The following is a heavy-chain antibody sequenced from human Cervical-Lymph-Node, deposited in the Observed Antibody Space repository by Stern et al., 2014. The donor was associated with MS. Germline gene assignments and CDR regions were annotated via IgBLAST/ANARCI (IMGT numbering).Heavy chain of an antibody. V-gene: IGHV4-59*01. D-gene: IGHD6-13*01. Sequence: VQLVESGPGLVKPSETLSLTCTVSGGSISSYYWSWIRQPPGKGLEWIGYIYYSGSTNYNPSLKSRVTISVDTSKNQFSLKLSSVTAADTAVYYCARSQPGIAAAGTGFDYWGQGTLVTVSS. CDR2: IYYSGST. CDR3: ARSQPGIAAAGTGFDY. CDR1: GGSISSYY. J-gene: IGHJ4*02.